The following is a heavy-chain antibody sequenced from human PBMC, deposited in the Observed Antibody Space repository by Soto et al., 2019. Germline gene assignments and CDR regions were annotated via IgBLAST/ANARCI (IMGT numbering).Heavy chain of an antibody. J-gene: IGHJ6*02. Sequence: QVQLQQWGAGLLKPSETLSLTCAVYGGSFSGYYWSWIRQPPGKGLEWIGEINHSGSTNYNPSLKRRVTISVDTSKNQFSLKLSSVTAADTAVYYCATSGGDFWSGYRDYYCMDVWGHGTTVTVSS. D-gene: IGHD3-3*01. CDR1: GGSFSGYY. CDR2: INHSGST. CDR3: ATSGGDFWSGYRDYYCMDV. V-gene: IGHV4-34*01.